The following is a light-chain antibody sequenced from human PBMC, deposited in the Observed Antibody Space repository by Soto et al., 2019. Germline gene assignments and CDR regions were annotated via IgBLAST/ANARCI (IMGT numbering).Light chain of an antibody. CDR3: QQFNNYPQAT. CDR2: DAS. Sequence: AIQLTQSPSSLSASVGDRVTITCRASQGISSALAWYQQKPGKAPKLLIYDASSLQSGVPSRFSGSGSGTDFTLIISSLQPEDCATYYCQQFNNYPQATFGGGTKVEIK. V-gene: IGKV1D-13*01. CDR1: QGISSA. J-gene: IGKJ4*01.